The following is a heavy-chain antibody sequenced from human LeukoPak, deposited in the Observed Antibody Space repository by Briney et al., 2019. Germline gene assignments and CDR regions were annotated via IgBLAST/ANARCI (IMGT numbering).Heavy chain of an antibody. Sequence: AGGSLRLSCAASGFTFSSYPMNWVRQAPGKGLEWVSSINSSSGYIYYADSVKGRFTISRDNAKNSLYLQMNSLRAEDTAVYYCARDWVTTTGLKYYYYMDVWGKGTTVTVSS. J-gene: IGHJ6*03. CDR1: GFTFSSYP. CDR2: INSSSGYI. V-gene: IGHV3-21*01. D-gene: IGHD1-1*01. CDR3: ARDWVTTTGLKYYYYMDV.